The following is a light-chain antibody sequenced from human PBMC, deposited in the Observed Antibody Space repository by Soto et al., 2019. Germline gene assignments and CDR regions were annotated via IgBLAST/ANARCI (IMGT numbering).Light chain of an antibody. V-gene: IGKV1-5*03. Sequence: DIQMTQSPSTLSASVGDRFTITCRASQSISSWLAWYQQKPGKAPKLLIYKASSLESGVTSRFSGSRSGTEFTLTISSLHPEDFATYYCQQLDSYPFTFGHGTKVDIK. CDR3: QQLDSYPFT. J-gene: IGKJ3*01. CDR2: KAS. CDR1: QSISSW.